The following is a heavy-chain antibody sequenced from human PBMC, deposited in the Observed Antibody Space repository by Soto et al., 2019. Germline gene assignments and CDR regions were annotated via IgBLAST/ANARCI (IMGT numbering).Heavy chain of an antibody. CDR3: ARQDTVLGMDV. CDR1: GGSFSGYY. Sequence: PSETLSLTCAVYGGSFSGYYWSWIRQPPGKGLEWIGEINHSGSTNYSPSFQGQVAISADKSIGTAYLQWSSLKASDTAMYYCARQDTVLGMDVWGQGTTVTVSS. D-gene: IGHD4-4*01. V-gene: IGHV4-34*01. J-gene: IGHJ6*02. CDR2: INHSGST.